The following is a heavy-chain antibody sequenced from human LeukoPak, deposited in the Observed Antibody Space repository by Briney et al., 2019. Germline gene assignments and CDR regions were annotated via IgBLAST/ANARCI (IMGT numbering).Heavy chain of an antibody. V-gene: IGHV3-33*01. Sequence: GRSLRLSCAASGFTFSSYGMHWVRQAPGKGLERVAVIRDDGSNKYYADSVKGRFTISRDNSKNTLYLQMSSLRAEDTAVYYCARVVEMATIRDDFDVWGQVTMVS. D-gene: IGHD5-24*01. CDR1: GFTFSSYG. J-gene: IGHJ3*01. CDR3: ARVVEMATIRDDFDV. CDR2: IRDDGSNK.